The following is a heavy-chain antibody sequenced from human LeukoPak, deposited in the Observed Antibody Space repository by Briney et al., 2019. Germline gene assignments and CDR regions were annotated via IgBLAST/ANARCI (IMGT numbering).Heavy chain of an antibody. J-gene: IGHJ4*02. D-gene: IGHD3-10*01. V-gene: IGHV3-23*01. CDR1: GFTFNNYA. CDR2: IRNSGGVT. Sequence: GGSLGLSCATSGFTFNNYAMSWVRQAPGKGLEWVSGIRNSGGVTVYASSVQGRFTISRDNSKNTLYLQMNTLRAEDTAVYYCAKDAQGGSGSYSWGTFDYWGQGTLVTVSS. CDR3: AKDAQGGSGSYSWGTFDY.